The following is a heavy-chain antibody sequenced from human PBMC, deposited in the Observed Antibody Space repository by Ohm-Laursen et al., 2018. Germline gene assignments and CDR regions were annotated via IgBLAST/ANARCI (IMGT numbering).Heavy chain of an antibody. CDR3: ARAHGAGWLQLYSDFDY. V-gene: IGHV3-74*01. Sequence: GSLRLSCAASGFTFSDYWMHWVRHDPGKGLVWVSRIYSDGTDTIYADSVRGRFTISRDNAKNTLYLQMNSLRAEDTAVYYCARAHGAGWLQLYSDFDYWGQGTLVTVSS. CDR2: IYSDGTDT. D-gene: IGHD5-24*01. J-gene: IGHJ4*02. CDR1: GFTFSDYW.